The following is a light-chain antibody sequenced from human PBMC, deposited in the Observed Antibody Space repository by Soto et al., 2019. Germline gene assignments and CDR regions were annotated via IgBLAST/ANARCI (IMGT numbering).Light chain of an antibody. CDR2: GAS. J-gene: IGKJ1*01. CDR3: QQYGSSGT. Sequence: EIVLTQSPGPLSLSPGERATLSCRASQSVSSSYLAWYQQKPGQAPRLLIYGASSRATGIPDRFSGGGSGTDFTLTISRLEPEDFAVYYCQQYGSSGTFGQGTKVDI. V-gene: IGKV3-20*01. CDR1: QSVSSSY.